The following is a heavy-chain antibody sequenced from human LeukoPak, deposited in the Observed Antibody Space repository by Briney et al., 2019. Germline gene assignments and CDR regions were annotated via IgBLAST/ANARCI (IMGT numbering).Heavy chain of an antibody. Sequence: PGGSLRLSCAASGFTFSNYSMNWVRQAPGKGLEWVSYISSSGSTIYYADSVKGRFAISRDNAKNSLYLQMNSLRAEDTAVYYCARDRDGSGSYYKRYYFDYWGQGILVTVSS. CDR1: GFTFSNYS. V-gene: IGHV3-48*04. CDR3: ARDRDGSGSYYKRYYFDY. D-gene: IGHD3-10*01. J-gene: IGHJ4*02. CDR2: ISSSGSTI.